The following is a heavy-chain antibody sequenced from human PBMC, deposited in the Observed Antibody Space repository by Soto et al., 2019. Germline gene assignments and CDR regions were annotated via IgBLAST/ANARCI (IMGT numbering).Heavy chain of an antibody. D-gene: IGHD1-26*01. Sequence: SETLSLTCTVSDGSISSYYWSWIRQPPGKGLEWIGYIYGTGTTNYSPSLTNRVTISVDMSKNQFSLRLSSVTAAGTAVYYCAGFSSGTYLFDLWGQGTPVTVSS. CDR3: AGFSSGTYLFDL. J-gene: IGHJ5*02. V-gene: IGHV4-59*01. CDR1: DGSISSYY. CDR2: IYGTGTT.